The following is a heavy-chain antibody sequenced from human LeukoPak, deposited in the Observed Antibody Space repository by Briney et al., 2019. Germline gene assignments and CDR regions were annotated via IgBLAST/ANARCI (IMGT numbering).Heavy chain of an antibody. CDR2: FDPEDGET. Sequence: ASVKVSCKVSGYTLTELSMHWVRQAPGKGLEWMGGFDPEDGETIYAQKFQGRVTMTKDTSTDTAYMELSSLRSEDTAVYYCATPETPMNKYYFDYWGQGTLVTVSS. D-gene: IGHD1/OR15-1a*01. CDR1: GYTLTELS. V-gene: IGHV1-24*01. CDR3: ATPETPMNKYYFDY. J-gene: IGHJ4*02.